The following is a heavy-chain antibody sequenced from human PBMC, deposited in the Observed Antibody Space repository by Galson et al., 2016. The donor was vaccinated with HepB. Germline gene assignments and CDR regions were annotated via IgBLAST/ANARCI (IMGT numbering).Heavy chain of an antibody. Sequence: QSEAEVKKPGESLKISCKASGYSFPTYWIGWVRQVPGKGLEWVGIIHPGDSDTRYSPSFQGQVTISADRSISTAYLQWSSLKASDTAMYYCARRKNYAPDYWGQGTLVTVSS. J-gene: IGHJ4*02. CDR1: GYSFPTYW. CDR2: IHPGDSDT. V-gene: IGHV5-51*01. D-gene: IGHD1-7*01. CDR3: ARRKNYAPDY.